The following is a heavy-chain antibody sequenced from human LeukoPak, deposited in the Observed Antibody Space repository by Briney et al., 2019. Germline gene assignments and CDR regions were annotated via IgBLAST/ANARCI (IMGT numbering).Heavy chain of an antibody. D-gene: IGHD2-8*01. CDR2: INPNSGGT. V-gene: IGHV1-2*06. CDR1: GYTFTGYY. J-gene: IGHJ3*02. Sequence: ASVKVSCKASGYTFTGYYMHWVRQAPGQGLEWMGRINPNSGGTNYAQKFQGRVTMTRDTSISTAYMELSRLRSDDTAVYYRARAMAAPDAFDIWGQGTMVTVSS. CDR3: ARAMAAPDAFDI.